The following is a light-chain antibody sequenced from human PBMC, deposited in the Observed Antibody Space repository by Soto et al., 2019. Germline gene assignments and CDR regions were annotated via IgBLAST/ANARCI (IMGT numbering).Light chain of an antibody. CDR2: GAS. CDR1: QTVIGTY. Sequence: EILLTQSPGTLSLSPGERATLSCRASQTVIGTYLAWYQQKPGQAPRLLIYGASSRASGIPARFSGSGSGTDFTLTISSLEPEDFAVYYCQQRTNWLTFGGGTKVDI. CDR3: QQRTNWLT. V-gene: IGKV3D-20*02. J-gene: IGKJ4*01.